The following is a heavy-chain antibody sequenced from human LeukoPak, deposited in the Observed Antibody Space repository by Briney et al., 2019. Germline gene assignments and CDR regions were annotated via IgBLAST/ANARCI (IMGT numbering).Heavy chain of an antibody. J-gene: IGHJ4*02. V-gene: IGHV3-23*01. Sequence: RSGGSLRLSCAASGFTFSSYAMSWVRQAPGKVLEWVSAISGSGGSTYYADSVKGRFTISRDNSKNTMYPQMNSLRAEDTAVYYCASMVRGVLWGQGTLVTVSS. CDR3: ASMVRGVL. D-gene: IGHD3-10*01. CDR1: GFTFSSYA. CDR2: ISGSGGST.